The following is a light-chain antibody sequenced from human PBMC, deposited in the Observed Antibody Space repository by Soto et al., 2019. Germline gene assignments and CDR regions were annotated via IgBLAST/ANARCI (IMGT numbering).Light chain of an antibody. Sequence: EIVLTQSPATLSLSPGERATLSCRASQSVRSYLAWYQQKPGQAPRLLIYDASNRATGIPARFSGSGSGTDFTLTISSLEPEDFAVYYCQQRANRPPITFGQGTRLEI. V-gene: IGKV3-11*01. CDR1: QSVRSY. J-gene: IGKJ5*01. CDR3: QQRANRPPIT. CDR2: DAS.